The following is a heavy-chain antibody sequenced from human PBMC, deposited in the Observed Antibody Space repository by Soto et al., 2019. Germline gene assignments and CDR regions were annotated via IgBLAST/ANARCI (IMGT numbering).Heavy chain of an antibody. CDR2: ISYDGSNK. Sequence: QVQLVESGGGVVQPGRSLRLSCAASGFTFSSYAMHWVRQAPGKGLEWVAVISYDGSNKYYADSVKGRFTISRDNSKNTLYLQMNSLRAEDTAVYYCAKDQGWGVVTATNWFDPWGQGTLVTVSS. J-gene: IGHJ5*02. CDR3: AKDQGWGVVTATNWFDP. D-gene: IGHD2-21*02. CDR1: GFTFSSYA. V-gene: IGHV3-30-3*01.